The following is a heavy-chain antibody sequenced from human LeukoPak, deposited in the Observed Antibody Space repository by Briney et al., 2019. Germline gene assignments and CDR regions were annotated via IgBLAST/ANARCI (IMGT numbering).Heavy chain of an antibody. CDR2: IYYSGST. CDR3: ASEDTAMAYFDY. V-gene: IGHV4-59*12. D-gene: IGHD5-18*01. J-gene: IGHJ4*02. CDR1: GGSISSYY. Sequence: SETLSLTCTVSGGSISSYYWSWIRQPPGKGLEWIGYIYYSGSTNYNPSLKSRVTISLDRSKNQFSLKLSSVTAADTAVYYCASEDTAMAYFDYWGQGTLVTVSS.